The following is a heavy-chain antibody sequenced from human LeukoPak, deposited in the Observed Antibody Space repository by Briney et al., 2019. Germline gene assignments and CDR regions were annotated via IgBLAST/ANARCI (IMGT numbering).Heavy chain of an antibody. D-gene: IGHD6-19*01. CDR1: GGSSSGYY. V-gene: IGHV4-34*01. J-gene: IGHJ6*03. CDR2: INHSGST. Sequence: SETLSLTCAVYGGSSSGYYWSWIRQPPGQGLEWIGEINHSGSTNSNPSLKSRVTISVDTSKNQFSLKLSSVTAADTAVYYCARGRSAVAGTKFYYYYYYMDVWGKGTTVTVSS. CDR3: ARGRSAVAGTKFYYYYYYMDV.